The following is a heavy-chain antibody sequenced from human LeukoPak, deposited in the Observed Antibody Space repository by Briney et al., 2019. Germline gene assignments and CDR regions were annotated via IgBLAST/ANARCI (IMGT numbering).Heavy chain of an antibody. D-gene: IGHD2-2*02. CDR3: ARVLDCSSTSCYSNYYYMDV. V-gene: IGHV3-48*01. CDR2: ISSSSSTI. Sequence: SGGSLRLSCAASGFTFSSYSMNWVRQAPGKGLEWVSYISSSSSTIYYADSVKGRFTISRDNAKNSLYLQMNSLRAEDTAVYYCARVLDCSSTSCYSNYYYMDVWGEGTTVTVSS. CDR1: GFTFSSYS. J-gene: IGHJ6*03.